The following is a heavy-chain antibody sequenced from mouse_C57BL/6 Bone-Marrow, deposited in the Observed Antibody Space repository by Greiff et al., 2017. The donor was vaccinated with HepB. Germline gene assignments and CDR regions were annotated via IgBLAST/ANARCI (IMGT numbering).Heavy chain of an antibody. Sequence: VKVVESGPGLVQPSQSLSITCTVSGFSFTSYGVHWVRQSPGKGLEWLGVIWSGGSTDYNAAFISRLSISKDNSKSQVFFKMNSLQADDTAIYYCARKDYGSSYRYAMDYWGQGTSVTVSS. V-gene: IGHV2-2*01. CDR2: IWSGGST. D-gene: IGHD1-1*01. CDR3: ARKDYGSSYRYAMDY. CDR1: GFSFTSYG. J-gene: IGHJ4*01.